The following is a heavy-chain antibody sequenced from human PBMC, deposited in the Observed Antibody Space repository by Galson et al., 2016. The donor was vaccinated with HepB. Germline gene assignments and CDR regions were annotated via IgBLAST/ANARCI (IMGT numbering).Heavy chain of an antibody. CDR2: ISYDAQNT. D-gene: IGHD3-3*01. CDR3: VRETWSGVNVGEYFFGMDV. V-gene: IGHV3-30*04. J-gene: IGHJ6*01. CDR1: GFSFDTYA. Sequence: SLRLSCAASGFSFDTYAMHWVRQAPGKGLQWVAVISYDAQNTSYPDSVKGRFTISRDNSKNTLSLQMYSLRAEDKAVYYCVRETWSGVNVGEYFFGMDVWGQGTNVTVPS.